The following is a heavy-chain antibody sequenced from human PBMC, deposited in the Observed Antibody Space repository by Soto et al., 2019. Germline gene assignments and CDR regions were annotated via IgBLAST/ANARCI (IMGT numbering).Heavy chain of an antibody. CDR1: GYTFSGFY. J-gene: IGHJ4*02. Sequence: ASVKVSCKASGYTFSGFYMHWVRQAPGQGLEWMGWINPNSGGTKSAEKFQGRVTMTRDTSISTAYMELSRLTSDDTAVYYCASAAVTGTAVFDFWGQGTQVTVSS. CDR3: ASAAVTGTAVFDF. V-gene: IGHV1-2*02. CDR2: INPNSGGT. D-gene: IGHD6-19*01.